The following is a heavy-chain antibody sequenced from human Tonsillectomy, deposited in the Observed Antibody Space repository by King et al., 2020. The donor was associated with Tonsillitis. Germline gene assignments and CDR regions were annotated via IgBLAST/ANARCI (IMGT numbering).Heavy chain of an antibody. J-gene: IGHJ4*02. V-gene: IGHV3-53*01. CDR3: ARVLRGNYYDSSGYPAY. D-gene: IGHD3-22*01. CDR2: IYSGGST. Sequence: VQLVESGGGLIQPGGSLRLSCAASGFTVSSNYMSWVRQAPGEGLAWVSVIYSGGSTYYADSGKGRFTISSDNSKNTLYLKMNSLRAEDTAVYYCARVLRGNYYDSSGYPAYWGQGTLVTVSS. CDR1: GFTVSSNY.